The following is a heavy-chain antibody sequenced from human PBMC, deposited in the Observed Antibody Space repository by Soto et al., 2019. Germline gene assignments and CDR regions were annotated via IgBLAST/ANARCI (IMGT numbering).Heavy chain of an antibody. D-gene: IGHD3-3*01. V-gene: IGHV3-74*01. CDR1: GFTLSNFW. Sequence: GGSLRLSCAASGFTLSNFWMHWVRQVPGKGLVWVSRINDDGSRTKYADSVEGRLTISRDNAKNTLYLQMDSLRVEDTAVYYWVRDHHDDEFWSGNQRGYFDRWGRGTLVTGSS. CDR2: INDDGSRT. CDR3: VRDHHDDEFWSGNQRGYFDR. J-gene: IGHJ2*01.